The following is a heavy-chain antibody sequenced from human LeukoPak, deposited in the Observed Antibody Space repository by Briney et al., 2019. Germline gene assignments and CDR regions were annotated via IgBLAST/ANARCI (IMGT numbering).Heavy chain of an antibody. V-gene: IGHV3-11*06. Sequence: GSLRLSCAASGFTFSDYYMSWIRQAPGKGLEWVSYISSSSSYTNYADSVKGRFTISRDNAKNSLYLQMNSLRAEDTAVYYCARALYSSGSYYFDYWGQGTLVTVSS. CDR3: ARALYSSGSYYFDY. J-gene: IGHJ4*02. D-gene: IGHD6-19*01. CDR1: GFTFSDYY. CDR2: ISSSSSYT.